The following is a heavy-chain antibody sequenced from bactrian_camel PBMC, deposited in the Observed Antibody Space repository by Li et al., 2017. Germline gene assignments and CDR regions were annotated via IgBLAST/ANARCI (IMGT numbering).Heavy chain of an antibody. CDR3: AIARVRATSSRSASWYCSSFLQDRFNS. V-gene: IGHV3S60*01. CDR1: GLTSDDYA. CDR2: ITWRGGTT. D-gene: IGHD4*01. J-gene: IGHJ6*01. Sequence: QVQLVESGGGFVQAGGSLNLSCSASGLTSDDYAMSWFRQAPGKEREGVSCITWRGGTTYYTDSAKGRFTISRDKAKNTLHLQMNSLKPEDTAIYFCAIARVRATSSRSASWYCSSFLQDRFNSWGQGTQVTVS.